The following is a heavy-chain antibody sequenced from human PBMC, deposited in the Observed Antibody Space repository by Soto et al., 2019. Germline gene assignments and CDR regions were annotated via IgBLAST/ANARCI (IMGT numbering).Heavy chain of an antibody. D-gene: IGHD2-2*01. J-gene: IGHJ6*03. CDR1: GYTFTSYY. Sequence: ASVKVSCKASGYTFTSYYMHWVRQAPGQGLEWMGIINPSGGSTSYAQKFQGRVTMTRDTSTSTVYMELSSLRSEDTAVYYCARMYCSSTSCYAGYYYYMDVWGKGTTVTVSS. CDR3: ARMYCSSTSCYAGYYYYMDV. V-gene: IGHV1-46*03. CDR2: INPSGGST.